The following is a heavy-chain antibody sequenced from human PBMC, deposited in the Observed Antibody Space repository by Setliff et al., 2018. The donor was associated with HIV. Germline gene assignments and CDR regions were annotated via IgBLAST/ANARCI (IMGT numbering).Heavy chain of an antibody. J-gene: IGHJ5*02. CDR2: IKSKSDGGTT. V-gene: IGHV3-15*01. CDR3: TTGEGGTYRYNYFDP. Sequence: GGSLRLSCAASGFTFNNAWMSWVRQAPGKGLEWVGHIKSKSDGGTTDYAAPVKGRFTISRDDSKNTLYLQMNSLKTEDTAVYYCTTGEGGTYRYNYFDPWGQGTLVTVSS. D-gene: IGHD1-26*01. CDR1: GFTFNNAW.